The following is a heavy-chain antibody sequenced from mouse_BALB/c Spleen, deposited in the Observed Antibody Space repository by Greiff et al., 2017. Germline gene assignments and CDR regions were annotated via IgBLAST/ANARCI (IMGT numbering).Heavy chain of an antibody. D-gene: IGHD1-1*01. CDR2: ISSGSSTI. CDR3: ARFSRGYFDY. V-gene: IGHV5-17*02. CDR1: GFTFSSFG. Sequence: EVMLVESGGGLVQPGGSRKLSCAASGFTFSSFGMHWVRQAPEKGLEWVAYISSGSSTIYYADTVKGRFTISRDNPKNTLFLQMTSLRSEDTAMYYCARFSRGYFDYWGQGTTLTVSS. J-gene: IGHJ2*01.